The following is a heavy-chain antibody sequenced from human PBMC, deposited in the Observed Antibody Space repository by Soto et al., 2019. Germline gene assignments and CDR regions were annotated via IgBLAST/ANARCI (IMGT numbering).Heavy chain of an antibody. Sequence: PGGSLRLSCAASGFTFDDYAMHWVRQAPGKGLEWVSGISWNSGSIGYADSVKGRFTISRDNAKNSLYLQMNSLRAEDTALYYCAKGVLLGTYYYGMDVWGQGTTVTVSS. D-gene: IGHD1-1*01. J-gene: IGHJ6*02. CDR1: GFTFDDYA. V-gene: IGHV3-9*01. CDR2: ISWNSGSI. CDR3: AKGVLLGTYYYGMDV.